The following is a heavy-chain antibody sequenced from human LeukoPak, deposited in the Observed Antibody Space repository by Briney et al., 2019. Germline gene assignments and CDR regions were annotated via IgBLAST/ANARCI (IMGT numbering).Heavy chain of an antibody. D-gene: IGHD5-24*01. CDR1: GGSISSSSYY. J-gene: IGHJ4*02. CDR2: ISSSTSTI. Sequence: LSLTCTVSGGSISSSSYYWGWIRQAPGKGLEWVSYISSSTSTIYYADSVKGRFTISRDNAKNSLCLQMNSLKTEDTAVYYCTTVRPGWLQFIAHTWGQGTLVTVSS. V-gene: IGHV3-11*01. CDR3: TTVRPGWLQFIAHT.